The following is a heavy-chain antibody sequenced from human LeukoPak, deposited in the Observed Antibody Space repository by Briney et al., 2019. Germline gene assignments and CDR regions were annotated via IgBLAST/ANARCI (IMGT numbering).Heavy chain of an antibody. Sequence: GGSLRLSCAASGFTFSRYWMHWVRQVPGKGLVWVSRINSDGSSTSYADSVKGRFTISRDNAKNTLYLQMNSLRAEDTAVYYCARDPGAVAGYFDYWGQGTLVTVSS. CDR3: ARDPGAVAGYFDY. D-gene: IGHD6-19*01. CDR1: GFTFSRYW. J-gene: IGHJ4*02. CDR2: INSDGSST. V-gene: IGHV3-74*01.